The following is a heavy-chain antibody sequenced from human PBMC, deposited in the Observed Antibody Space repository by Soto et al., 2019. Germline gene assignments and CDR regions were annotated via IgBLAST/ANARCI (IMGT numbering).Heavy chain of an antibody. CDR2: INTYNGNT. CDR1: GYTFTNYG. D-gene: IGHD3-22*01. J-gene: IGHJ4*01. V-gene: IGHV1-18*01. CDR3: ARGSLWAYYYDSSGYYPPDY. Sequence: ASVKVSCKASGYTFTNYGISWVRQAPGQGLEWMGWINTYNGNTNHAQKLQGRVTMTTDTSTSTAYMELSSLRSEDTAVYYCARGSLWAYYYDSSGYYPPDYWGQ.